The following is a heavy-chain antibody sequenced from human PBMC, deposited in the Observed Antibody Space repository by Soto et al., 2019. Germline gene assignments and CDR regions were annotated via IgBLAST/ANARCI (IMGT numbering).Heavy chain of an antibody. CDR2: ISGSVGST. CDR1: GFTFSSYS. D-gene: IGHD1-26*01. V-gene: IGHV3-23*01. J-gene: IGHJ4*02. Sequence: XESLRLSCAASGFTFSSYSMSWVRQAPGKGLEWVSAISGSVGSTYYADSVKGRFTISRDNSKNTLYLQMNSLRAEDTAVYYCAQDKKYSGSLVIDYCGQGTLVTVSS. CDR3: AQDKKYSGSLVIDY.